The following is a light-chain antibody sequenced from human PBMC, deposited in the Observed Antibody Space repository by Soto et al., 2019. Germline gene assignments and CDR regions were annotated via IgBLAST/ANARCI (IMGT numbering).Light chain of an antibody. CDR1: QSVKSR. CDR2: DAF. CDR3: QQYNNWPPMYT. Sequence: EKVMTQSPATLSVSPGERATLSCRASQSVKSRLAWYQQKPGQAPRLLIYDAFTRATGIPARFSGSASGTEFTLTISSLQSEDFAVYYCQQYNNWPPMYTFGQGTKLEIK. J-gene: IGKJ2*01. V-gene: IGKV3-15*01.